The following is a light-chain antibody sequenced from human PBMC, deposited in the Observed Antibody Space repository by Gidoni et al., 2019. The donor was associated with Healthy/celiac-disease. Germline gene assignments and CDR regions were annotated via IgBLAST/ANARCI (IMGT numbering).Light chain of an antibody. CDR3: QQRSNWPPIT. J-gene: IGKJ5*01. CDR2: DAS. Sequence: EIVLTQSPATLSLSPRERATLSCRASQSVSSYLAWYQQKPGQAPRLLIYDASNRATGIPARFSGSGSGTDFTLTISSLEPEDFAVYYCQQRSNWPPITFGQWTRLEIK. V-gene: IGKV3-11*01. CDR1: QSVSSY.